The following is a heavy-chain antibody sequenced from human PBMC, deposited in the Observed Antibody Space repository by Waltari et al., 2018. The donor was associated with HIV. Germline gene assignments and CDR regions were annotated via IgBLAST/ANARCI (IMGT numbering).Heavy chain of an antibody. CDR1: GFPVNSNY. J-gene: IGHJ3*01. V-gene: IGHV3-53*01. Sequence: QLVESGGGLIQPGGSLRLSCSASGFPVNSNYVIWVSQAPGKGLGWVSVIYSGGSTYYADSVKGRFTISRDNSKNTIYLQMNSLRAEDTAVYYCARDRPNYYDSSGYSSVFDVWGQGTMVTVSS. CDR2: IYSGGST. D-gene: IGHD3-22*01. CDR3: ARDRPNYYDSSGYSSVFDV.